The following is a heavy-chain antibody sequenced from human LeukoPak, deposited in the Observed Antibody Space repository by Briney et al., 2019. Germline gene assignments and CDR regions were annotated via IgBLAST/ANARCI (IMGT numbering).Heavy chain of an antibody. J-gene: IGHJ6*02. Sequence: GGSLRLSCAASGFTFTTYIMNWVRQAPGKGLEWVSSISSSSTYIYYADSVKGRFTISRDNAKNSMNLQMNSLKTEDTAVYYCARPRVTGTTEDTDVWGQGTAVTVSS. CDR2: ISSSSTYI. D-gene: IGHD1-20*01. V-gene: IGHV3-21*04. CDR3: ARPRVTGTTEDTDV. CDR1: GFTFTTYI.